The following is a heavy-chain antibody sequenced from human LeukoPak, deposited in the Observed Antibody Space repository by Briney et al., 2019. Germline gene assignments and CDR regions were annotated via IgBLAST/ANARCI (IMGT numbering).Heavy chain of an antibody. CDR1: GGSISSYY. Sequence: SETLSLTCTVSGGSISSYYWSWIRQPPGKGLEWIGYIYYSGSTNYNPSLKSRVTISVDTSKNQFSLKLSSVTAADTAVYYCARVEQVYTGEITLGAFDIWGQGTMVTVSS. V-gene: IGHV4-59*08. D-gene: IGHD7-27*01. CDR3: ARVEQVYTGEITLGAFDI. CDR2: IYYSGST. J-gene: IGHJ3*02.